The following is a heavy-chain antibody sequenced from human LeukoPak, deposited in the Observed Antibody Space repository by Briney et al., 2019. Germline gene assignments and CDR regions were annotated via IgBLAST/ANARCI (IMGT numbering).Heavy chain of an antibody. CDR3: ASLGAYSFESGVSP. V-gene: IGHV3-48*01. D-gene: IGHD3-16*01. Sequence: PGGSLRLSCAASGFTFSSYSMNWVRQAPGKGLEWVSYISSSSSTIYYADSVKGRFTISRDNAKNSLYLQMNSLRAEDTAVYYCASLGAYSFESGVSPWGQGTLVTVSS. J-gene: IGHJ5*02. CDR2: ISSSSSTI. CDR1: GFTFSSYS.